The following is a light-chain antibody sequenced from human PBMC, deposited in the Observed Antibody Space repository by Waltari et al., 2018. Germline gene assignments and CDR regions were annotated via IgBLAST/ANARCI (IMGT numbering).Light chain of an antibody. CDR3: VLYMGSGISV. CDR1: SGSVSTTYY. V-gene: IGLV8-61*01. CDR2: NTD. Sequence: QTVVTQEPSFSVSPGGTVTLTCGLSSGSVSTTYYPSWYQQTPGQAPRTLIYNTDTRSSGVPDRFSGSILANKAALTITGAQADDESDYYCVLYMGSGISVFGGGTKLTVL. J-gene: IGLJ2*01.